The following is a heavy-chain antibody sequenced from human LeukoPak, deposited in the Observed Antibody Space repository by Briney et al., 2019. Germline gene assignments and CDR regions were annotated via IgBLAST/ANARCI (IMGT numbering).Heavy chain of an antibody. CDR2: IYYSGST. V-gene: IGHV4-34*01. CDR3: VRDIAVAGTFDY. CDR1: GGSFSGYY. D-gene: IGHD6-19*01. Sequence: SEALSLTCAVYGGSFSGYYWSWIRQPPGKGLEWIGSIYYSGSTYYNPSLKSRVTISVDTSKNQFSLKLSSVTAADTAVYYCVRDIAVAGTFDYWGQGTLVTVSS. J-gene: IGHJ4*02.